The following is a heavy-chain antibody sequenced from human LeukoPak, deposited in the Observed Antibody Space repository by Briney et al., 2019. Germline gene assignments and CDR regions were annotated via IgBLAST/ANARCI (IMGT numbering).Heavy chain of an antibody. Sequence: ASVKVSCKASGYTFTSYGISWVRQAPGQGLEWMGIINPSGGSTSYAQKFQGRVTMTRDTSTSTVYMELSSLRSEDTAVYYCARGPQTGDYYFDYWGQGTLVTVSS. CDR3: ARGPQTGDYYFDY. V-gene: IGHV1-46*01. J-gene: IGHJ4*02. D-gene: IGHD7-27*01. CDR1: GYTFTSYG. CDR2: INPSGGST.